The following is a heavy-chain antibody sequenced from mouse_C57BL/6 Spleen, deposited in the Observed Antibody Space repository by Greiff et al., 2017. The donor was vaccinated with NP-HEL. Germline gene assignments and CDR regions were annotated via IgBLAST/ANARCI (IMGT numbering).Heavy chain of an antibody. Sequence: EVKVVESGGDLVKPGGSLKLSCAASGFTFSSYGMSWVRQTQDKRLEWVATISSGGSYTYYPDSVKGRFTISRDNAKNTLYLQMSSLKSEDTAMYYCARPYYGSSHWYFDVWGTGTTVTVSS. CDR2: ISSGGSYT. D-gene: IGHD1-1*01. J-gene: IGHJ1*03. CDR1: GFTFSSYG. CDR3: ARPYYGSSHWYFDV. V-gene: IGHV5-6*01.